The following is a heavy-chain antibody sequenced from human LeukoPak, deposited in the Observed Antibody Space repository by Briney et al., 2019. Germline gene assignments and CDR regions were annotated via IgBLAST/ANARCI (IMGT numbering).Heavy chain of an antibody. V-gene: IGHV3-11*04. Sequence: GGSLRLSCAASGFTFSDYYMSWIRQAPGKGLEWVSYISSSGSTIYYADSVKGRFTISRDNAKNSLYLQMNSLRAEDTAVYYCAKDLYSSGWYNYYYYMDVWGKGTTVTVSS. D-gene: IGHD6-19*01. CDR2: ISSSGSTI. CDR1: GFTFSDYY. J-gene: IGHJ6*03. CDR3: AKDLYSSGWYNYYYYMDV.